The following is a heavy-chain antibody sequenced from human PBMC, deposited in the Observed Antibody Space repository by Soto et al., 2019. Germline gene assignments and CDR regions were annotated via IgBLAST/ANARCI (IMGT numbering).Heavy chain of an antibody. J-gene: IGHJ6*02. Sequence: ETLSLTCSVSGGSISSSSYYWGWSRQPPGKGLEWICSIYYMVSTYYNPSLKSRVTISVDTSKNHFSLKLSSGTATDTCVYYCASRNSSGPTRYYYGMDVWGQGTPVTVSS. D-gene: IGHD5-18*01. V-gene: IGHV4-39*01. CDR1: GGSISSSSYY. CDR2: IYYMVST. CDR3: ASRNSSGPTRYYYGMDV.